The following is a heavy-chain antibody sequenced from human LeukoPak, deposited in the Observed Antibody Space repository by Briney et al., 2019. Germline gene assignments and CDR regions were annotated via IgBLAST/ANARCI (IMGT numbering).Heavy chain of an antibody. CDR3: ARMKYSYGSEYDY. D-gene: IGHD5-18*01. Sequence: GGSLRLSCAASGFTFSSYSMNWVRQAPGKGLEWVSYISSSSSTIYYADSVKGRFTISRDNAKNLLYLQMNSLRAEDTAVYYCARMKYSYGSEYDYWGQGTLVTVSS. V-gene: IGHV3-48*01. CDR1: GFTFSSYS. CDR2: ISSSSSTI. J-gene: IGHJ4*02.